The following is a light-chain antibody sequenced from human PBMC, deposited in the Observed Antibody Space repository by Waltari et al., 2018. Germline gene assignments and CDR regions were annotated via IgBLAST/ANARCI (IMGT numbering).Light chain of an antibody. V-gene: IGLV1-47*01. Sequence: QSVLAQPPSASGTPGQSVPISCSGSSPNIGNGYVYWYQQLPGMAPKVLIYWNNRRPSGVPDRFFASKSGTSASLAISGLRSEDEADYYCTSWDDSLSAWVFGGGTKLTVL. CDR2: WNN. CDR3: TSWDDSLSAWV. J-gene: IGLJ3*02. CDR1: SPNIGNGY.